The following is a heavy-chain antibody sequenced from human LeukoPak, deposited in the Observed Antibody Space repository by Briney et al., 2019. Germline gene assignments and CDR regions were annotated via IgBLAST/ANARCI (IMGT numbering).Heavy chain of an antibody. Sequence: GGSLRPSCAASGFTFSSYSMNWVRQAPGKGLEWVSSISSSSSYIYYADSVKGRFTISRDNAKNSLHLQMNSLRAEDTAVYYCAREYCSGGSCYSDAFDIWGQGTMVTVSS. CDR1: GFTFSSYS. CDR3: AREYCSGGSCYSDAFDI. J-gene: IGHJ3*02. V-gene: IGHV3-21*01. D-gene: IGHD2-15*01. CDR2: ISSSSSYI.